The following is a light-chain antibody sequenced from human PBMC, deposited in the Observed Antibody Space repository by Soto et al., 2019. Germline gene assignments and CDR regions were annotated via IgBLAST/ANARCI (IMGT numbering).Light chain of an antibody. Sequence: AIQLTQSPSSLSASVGDRVTITCRASQGISGYFAWYQQKPGKAPKLLIYAASTLASGVPSRFSGSGSGTDFSLTISSLQPEDFATYYCLQDYNYPRTFGQGTKVEIK. CDR3: LQDYNYPRT. CDR1: QGISGY. CDR2: AAS. V-gene: IGKV1-6*01. J-gene: IGKJ1*01.